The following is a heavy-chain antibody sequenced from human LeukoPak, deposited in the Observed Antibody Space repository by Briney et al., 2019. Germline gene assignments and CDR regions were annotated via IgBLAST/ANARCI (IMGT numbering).Heavy chain of an antibody. CDR2: IYSDGST. CDR3: ARGFRVDY. V-gene: IGHV3-53*01. Sequence: TGGSLRLSCAASGFTVSSNYMNWVRQAPGKGLEWVSVIYSDGSTYYADSVQGRFTISRDNSKDTLYLQMNSLRAEDTAVYYCARGFRVDYWGQGTLVTVSS. J-gene: IGHJ4*02. CDR1: GFTVSSNY.